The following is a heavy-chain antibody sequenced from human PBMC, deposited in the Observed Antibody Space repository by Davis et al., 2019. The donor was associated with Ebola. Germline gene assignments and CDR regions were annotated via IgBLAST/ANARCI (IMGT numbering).Heavy chain of an antibody. CDR2: IYYSGST. J-gene: IGHJ6*02. V-gene: IGHV4-39*01. CDR3: ARQGGIVVVPAAIQYYYGMDV. D-gene: IGHD2-2*02. Sequence: MPSETLSLTCTVSGGSISSGGYYWSWIRPHPGKGLEWIWYIYYSGSTYYNPSLKSRVTISVDTSKNQFSLKLSSVTAADTAVYYCARQGGIVVVPAAIQYYYGMDVWGQGTTVTVSS. CDR1: GGSISSGGYY.